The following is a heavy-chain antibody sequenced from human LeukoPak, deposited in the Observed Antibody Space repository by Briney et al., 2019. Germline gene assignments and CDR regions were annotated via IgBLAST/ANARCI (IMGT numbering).Heavy chain of an antibody. V-gene: IGHV4-59*01. Sequence: SETLSLTCTVSGGSISSYYWSWIRQPPGKGLEWIGYIYYSGSTNYNPSLKSRVTISVDTSKNQFSLKLSSVTAADTAVYYCARGIVVPAAYYYYMDVWGKGTTVTVSS. CDR1: GGSISSYY. CDR2: IYYSGST. J-gene: IGHJ6*03. CDR3: ARGIVVPAAYYYYMDV. D-gene: IGHD2-2*01.